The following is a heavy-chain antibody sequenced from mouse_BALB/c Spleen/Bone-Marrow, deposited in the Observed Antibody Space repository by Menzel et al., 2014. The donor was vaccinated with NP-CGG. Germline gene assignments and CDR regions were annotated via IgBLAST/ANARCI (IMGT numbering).Heavy chain of an antibody. J-gene: IGHJ4*01. D-gene: IGHD1-1*01. Sequence: VQLVESEAELVKPGASVKLSCKASGYTFTSYWMHWVKLRPGQGFEWIGEINPNNGGSNYNEKFKRKATLTVDKSSSTAYMQLNSLTSEDSAVYYCTRLFYGSSDYAMDNWGQGTSVTVSS. CDR3: TRLFYGSSDYAMDN. CDR2: INPNNGGS. CDR1: GYTFTSYW. V-gene: IGHV1S81*02.